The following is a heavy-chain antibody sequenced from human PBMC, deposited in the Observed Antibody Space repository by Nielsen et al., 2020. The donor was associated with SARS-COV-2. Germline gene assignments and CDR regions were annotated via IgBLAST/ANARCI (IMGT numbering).Heavy chain of an antibody. V-gene: IGHV3-30*18. J-gene: IGHJ5*02. CDR1: GFTFSSYG. CDR2: ISYDGSNK. D-gene: IGHD3-22*01. Sequence: GESLKISCAASGFTFSSYGMHWVRQAPGKGLEWVAVISYDGSNKYYADSVKGRFTISRDNSKNTLYLQMNSLRAEDTAVYYCAKDNPPRGYYDSSSYYGWFDPWGQGTLVTVSS. CDR3: AKDNPPRGYYDSSSYYGWFDP.